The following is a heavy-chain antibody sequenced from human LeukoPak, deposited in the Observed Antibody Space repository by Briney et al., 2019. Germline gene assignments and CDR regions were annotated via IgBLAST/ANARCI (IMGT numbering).Heavy chain of an antibody. CDR1: GGSFSGYY. CDR2: INHSGST. Sequence: PSETLSLTCAVYGGSFSGYYWSWIRQPPGKGPEWIGEINHSGSTNYNPSLKSRVTISVDTSKNQFSLKLSSVTAADTAVYYCARWVPVYYYGMDVWGQGTTVTVSS. V-gene: IGHV4-34*01. J-gene: IGHJ6*02. CDR3: ARWVPVYYYGMDV.